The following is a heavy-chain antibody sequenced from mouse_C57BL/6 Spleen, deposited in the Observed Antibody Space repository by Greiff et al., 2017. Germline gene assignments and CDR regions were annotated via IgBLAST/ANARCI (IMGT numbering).Heavy chain of an antibody. CDR1: GYTFTNYW. J-gene: IGHJ2*01. D-gene: IGHD3-1*01. CDR3: AREGLNHRGYFDY. Sequence: QVHVKQSGAELVRPGTSVKMSCKASGYTFTNYWIGWAKQRPGHGLEWIGDIYPGGGYTNYNEKFKGKATLTADKSSSTAYMQFSSLTSEDSAIYYCAREGLNHRGYFDYWGQGTTLTVSS. CDR2: IYPGGGYT. V-gene: IGHV1-63*01.